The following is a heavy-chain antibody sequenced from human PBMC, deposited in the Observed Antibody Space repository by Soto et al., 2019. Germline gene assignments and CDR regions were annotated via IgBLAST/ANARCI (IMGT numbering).Heavy chain of an antibody. Sequence: PGGSLRLSCAASEFRFSSYVMYWVRQAPGKGLEWVALISYDGIKKYYAGSVKGRFTISRDNSKNMLYLQMNSLRAEDTAVYYCARESRIAADGNAFDVWGQGIMVTLSS. CDR1: EFRFSSYV. D-gene: IGHD6-13*01. J-gene: IGHJ3*01. CDR3: ARESRIAADGNAFDV. CDR2: ISYDGIKK. V-gene: IGHV3-30*03.